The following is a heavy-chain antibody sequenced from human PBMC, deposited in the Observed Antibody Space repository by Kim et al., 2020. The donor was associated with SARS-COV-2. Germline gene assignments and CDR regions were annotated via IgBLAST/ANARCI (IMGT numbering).Heavy chain of an antibody. CDR3: AKAISYYDFWSGYPGY. Sequence: SVKGRFTISRDNSNNTLYLQMNSLRAEDTAVYYCAKAISYYDFWSGYPGYWGQGTLVTVSS. J-gene: IGHJ4*02. D-gene: IGHD3-3*01. V-gene: IGHV3-23*01.